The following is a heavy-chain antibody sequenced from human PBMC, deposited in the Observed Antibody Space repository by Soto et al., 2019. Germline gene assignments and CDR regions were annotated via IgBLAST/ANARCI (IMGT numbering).Heavy chain of an antibody. CDR2: IIPVFGTP. CDR3: ARGDATKIVVTTYYAMDV. D-gene: IGHD3-22*01. CDR1: GGSLSNYG. J-gene: IGHJ6*02. Sequence: QVQLVQSGAEVKKPGSSAKLSCKASGGSLSNYGISWVRQAPGQGLEWMGAIIPVFGTPNYAQKFQDRVTITADESTTTVYMEVRSLTSEDTAVYYCARGDATKIVVTTYYAMDVWGQGTTVTVSS. V-gene: IGHV1-69*12.